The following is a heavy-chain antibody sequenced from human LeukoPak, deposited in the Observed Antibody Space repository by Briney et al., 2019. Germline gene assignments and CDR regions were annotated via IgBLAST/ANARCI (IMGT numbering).Heavy chain of an antibody. D-gene: IGHD4-23*01. Sequence: GGSLRLSCAASGFTFSSYSMNWVRQAPGKGLEWVSSISSSSSSYIYYADSVKGRFTISRDNAMNSLYLQMNSLRAEDTAVYYCARDRVNGGIFDYWGQGTLVTVSS. CDR2: ISSSSSSYI. V-gene: IGHV3-21*01. J-gene: IGHJ4*02. CDR3: ARDRVNGGIFDY. CDR1: GFTFSSYS.